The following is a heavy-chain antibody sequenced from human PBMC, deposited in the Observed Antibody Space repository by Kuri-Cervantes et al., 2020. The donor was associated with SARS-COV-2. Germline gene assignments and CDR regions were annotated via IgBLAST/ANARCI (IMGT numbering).Heavy chain of an antibody. CDR3: AKDPLFRGTYDLGKLDS. V-gene: IGHV3-30*02. J-gene: IGHJ4*02. D-gene: IGHD3-3*01. CDR1: GFTLSNYG. CDR2: VRYDGGEK. Sequence: GEFLKISCAASGFTLSNYGMHWVRQAPGKGLEWVAFVRYDGGEKHYADSVKGRFAISRDSSKNTLYLEMNSLRVEDTAVYYCAKDPLFRGTYDLGKLDSWGQGTLVTVSS.